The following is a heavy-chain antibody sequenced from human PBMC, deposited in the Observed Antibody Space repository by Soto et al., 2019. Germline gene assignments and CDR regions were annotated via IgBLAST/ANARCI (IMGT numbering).Heavy chain of an antibody. CDR2: IYYNGDT. V-gene: IGHV4-39*01. Sequence: PSGSLDLTSSVSGGSISSSSYNWDWIRQPPGKGLEWIGTIYYNGDTDCNPSLKSRATISVDASDFHFSLKLSSVTAADTSIYYCARFSGNAFDIWGNGTLAPSPQ. J-gene: IGHJ3*02. CDR1: GGSISSSSYN. CDR3: ARFSGNAFDI.